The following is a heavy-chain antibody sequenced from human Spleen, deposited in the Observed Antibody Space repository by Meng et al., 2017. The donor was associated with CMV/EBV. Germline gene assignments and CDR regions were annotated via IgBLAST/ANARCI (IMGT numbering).Heavy chain of an antibody. Sequence: SVKVSCKASGGTFSSYAISWVRQAPGQGLEWMGGIIPILGIANYAQKFQGRVTITADKSTSTAYMELSSLRSEDTAVYYCARDTGGITIFGVVTYGMDVWGQGTTVTVSS. D-gene: IGHD3-3*01. J-gene: IGHJ6*02. CDR2: IIPILGIA. V-gene: IGHV1-69*10. CDR3: ARDTGGITIFGVVTYGMDV. CDR1: GGTFSSYA.